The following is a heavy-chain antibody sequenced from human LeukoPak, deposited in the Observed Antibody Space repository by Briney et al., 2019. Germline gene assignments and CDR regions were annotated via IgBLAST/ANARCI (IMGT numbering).Heavy chain of an antibody. CDR1: GYTLTSYG. CDR2: ISGYNGNT. V-gene: IGHV1-18*01. J-gene: IGHJ4*02. D-gene: IGHD2-2*02. CDR3: VRSSQRHPRYHFDY. Sequence: ASGKVSCKASGYTLTSYGISWARQAGGQGLEWMGWISGYNGNTNYAQNLQGRVTMTTDTSTSTAYMELRSLRSDDTAVYYCVRSSQRHPRYHFDYWGQGTLVTVS.